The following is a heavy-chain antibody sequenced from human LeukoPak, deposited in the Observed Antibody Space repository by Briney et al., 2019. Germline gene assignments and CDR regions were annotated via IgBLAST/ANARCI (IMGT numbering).Heavy chain of an antibody. Sequence: SETLSLTCTVSGGSISSYYWSWIRQPPGKGLEWIGYIYYSGSTNYNPSLKSRVTISVDTSKNQFSLKLSSVTAADTAVYYCARTAYGYYYYMDVWGKGTTATVSS. CDR2: IYYSGST. CDR1: GGSISSYY. V-gene: IGHV4-59*01. D-gene: IGHD4-17*01. CDR3: ARTAYGYYYYMDV. J-gene: IGHJ6*03.